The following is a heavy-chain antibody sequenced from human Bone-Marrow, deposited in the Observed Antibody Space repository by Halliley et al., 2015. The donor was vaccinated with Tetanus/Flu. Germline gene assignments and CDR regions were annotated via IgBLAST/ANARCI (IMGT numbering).Heavy chain of an antibody. CDR1: GDSMRDFF. Sequence: LRLSCTVSGDSMRDFFWNWIRQTPGKGLEWLAFISYSGGTNYNPSFRSRVTISVAPSKDHFSLKLTSVTAADTAVYYCARDIEAGAVFDSWGQGTLVTVSS. D-gene: IGHD2-15*01. CDR2: ISYSGGT. J-gene: IGHJ5*01. V-gene: IGHV4-59*12. CDR3: ARDIEAGAVFDS.